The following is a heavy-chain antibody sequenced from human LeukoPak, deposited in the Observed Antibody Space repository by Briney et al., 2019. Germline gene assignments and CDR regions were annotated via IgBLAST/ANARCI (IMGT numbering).Heavy chain of an antibody. V-gene: IGHV4-31*03. CDR1: GGSISSGGYY. J-gene: IGHJ5*02. CDR2: IYYSGST. CDR3: ARAGRSSRDQMIWFDP. D-gene: IGHD1-14*01. Sequence: SETLSLTCTVSGGSISSGGYYCSWIRHHPGKGLEWIGYIYYSGSTYYNPSLKSRATISVDTSKNQCFLKLSSGAAAETAVYYWARAGRSSRDQMIWFDPWGQETLVTVSS.